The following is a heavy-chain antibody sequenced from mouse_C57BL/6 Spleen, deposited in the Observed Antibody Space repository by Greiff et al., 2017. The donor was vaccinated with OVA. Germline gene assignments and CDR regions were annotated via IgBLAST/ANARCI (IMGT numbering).Heavy chain of an antibody. J-gene: IGHJ4*01. D-gene: IGHD4-1*01. CDR3: ARDNWESAMDY. V-gene: IGHV5-16*01. CDR2: INYDGSST. CDR1: GFTFSDYY. Sequence: EVMLVESEGGLVQPGSSMKLSCTASGFTFSDYYMAWVRQVPEKGLEWVANINYDGSSTYYLDSLKSRFIISRDNAKNILYLQMSSLKSEDTATYYCARDNWESAMDYWGQGTSVTVSS.